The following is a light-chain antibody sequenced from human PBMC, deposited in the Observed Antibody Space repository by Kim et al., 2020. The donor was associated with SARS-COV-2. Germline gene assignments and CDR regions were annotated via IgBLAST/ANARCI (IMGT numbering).Light chain of an antibody. CDR1: QSISVS. J-gene: IGKJ1*01. CDR2: KAS. Sequence: ASVGNRVTIACRASQSISVSLAWYQQKPGEAPELLIYKASSLHSGVPSRFSGSGSGTEFTLTISSLQPDDFATYFCQQYSTYPWTFGQGTKVDIK. V-gene: IGKV1-5*03. CDR3: QQYSTYPWT.